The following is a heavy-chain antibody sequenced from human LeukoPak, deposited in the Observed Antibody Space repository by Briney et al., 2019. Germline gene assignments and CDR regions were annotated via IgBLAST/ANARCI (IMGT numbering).Heavy chain of an antibody. CDR3: ARGLAVAGTGFDY. CDR1: GFTVSSNY. V-gene: IGHV3-66*01. D-gene: IGHD6-19*01. Sequence: GGSLRLSCAASGFTVSSNYMSWVRQAPGKGLEWVSIIYSGGSTYYADSVKGRFTISRDNSKKTLYLQMNSLRAEDTAVYYCARGLAVAGTGFDYWGQGTLVTVSS. J-gene: IGHJ4*02. CDR2: IYSGGST.